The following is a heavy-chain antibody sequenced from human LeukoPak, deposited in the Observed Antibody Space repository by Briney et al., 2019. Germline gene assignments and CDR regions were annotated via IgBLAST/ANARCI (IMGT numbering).Heavy chain of an antibody. CDR2: IYHYGTT. CDR3: ARHDYRDYDPGTNWFDP. J-gene: IGHJ5*02. Sequence: SGTLSLTCAVSGGSISSNNWWTWVRQAPGKGLEWIGEIYHYGTTNYNPSLKGRVTISVDTSKNQFSLKLSSVTAADTAVYYCARHDYRDYDPGTNWFDPWGQGTLVTVSS. CDR1: GGSISSNNW. D-gene: IGHD4-17*01. V-gene: IGHV4-4*02.